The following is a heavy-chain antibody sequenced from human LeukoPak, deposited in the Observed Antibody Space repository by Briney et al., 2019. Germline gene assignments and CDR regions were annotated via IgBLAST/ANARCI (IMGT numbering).Heavy chain of an antibody. J-gene: IGHJ4*02. V-gene: IGHV3-21*01. CDR2: ISSSSSYI. D-gene: IGHD5-12*01. CDR1: GFTFSSYS. Sequence: GGSLRLSCAASGFTFSSYSMNWVRQAPGKGLEWVSSISSSSSYIYYADSVKGRFTISRDNAKNSLYLQMNSLRAEDTAVYYCARGNIVATIMAFDHWGQGTLVTVSS. CDR3: ARGNIVATIMAFDH.